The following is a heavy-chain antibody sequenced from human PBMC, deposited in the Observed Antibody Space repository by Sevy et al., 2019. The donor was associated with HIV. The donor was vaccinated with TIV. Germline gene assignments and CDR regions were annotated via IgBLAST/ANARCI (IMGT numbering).Heavy chain of an antibody. J-gene: IGHJ4*02. CDR3: ARVSRSSTARWFFDY. V-gene: IGHV3-23*01. D-gene: IGHD2-2*01. CDR2: LSGSGASI. CDR1: GFTFSNYA. Sequence: GGSLRLSCAVSGFTFSNYAMTWVRQAPGKGLEWVSGLSGSGASIYYPDTMKGRFTISRDNSKNNLYLQMDSLRADDTAVYYCARVSRSSTARWFFDYWGQGTLVTVSS.